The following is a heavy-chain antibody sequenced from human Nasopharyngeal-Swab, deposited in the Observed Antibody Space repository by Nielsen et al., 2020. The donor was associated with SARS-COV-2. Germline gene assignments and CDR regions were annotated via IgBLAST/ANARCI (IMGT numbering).Heavy chain of an antibody. Sequence: GGSLRLSCVASGFSVSDSYMSWVRQTPGKGLECVSFVYSGGDTHYGESVKGRFTISRDKSENILYLQMNSLRVEDTAVYYCARDRLYFDVLTGYRPDAFDVWGQGTMVTVSS. CDR3: ARDRLYFDVLTGYRPDAFDV. J-gene: IGHJ3*01. D-gene: IGHD3-9*01. CDR2: VYSGGDT. V-gene: IGHV3-53*01. CDR1: GFSVSDSY.